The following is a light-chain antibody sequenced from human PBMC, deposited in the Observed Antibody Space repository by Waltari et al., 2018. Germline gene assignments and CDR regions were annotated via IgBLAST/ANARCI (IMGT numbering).Light chain of an antibody. V-gene: IGKV3-20*01. J-gene: IGKJ4*01. CDR2: AAS. Sequence: EIVLTQSPGTLSLSPGERVTLYCRASQYITGSWMTWYHQKPGQAPRLLIYAASTRAPGVPDRFSGSGSGTDFTLTISRLEPEDSAIYYCQQYDGSVVTFGEGTKVEIK. CDR3: QQYDGSVVT. CDR1: QYITGSW.